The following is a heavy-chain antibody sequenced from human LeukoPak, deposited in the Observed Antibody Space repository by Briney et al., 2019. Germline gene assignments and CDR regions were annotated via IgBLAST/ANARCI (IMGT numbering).Heavy chain of an antibody. D-gene: IGHD6-19*01. CDR2: ISTDGSRI. Sequence: GGSLRLSCAASGFTFSNYAMYWVRQAPGKGLEYVSVISTDGSRIYYADSVKGRFTISRDNSKNTLYLQMGSLRAEDMAVYYRTRGGANSTSGWYDTFDYWGQGALVTVSS. CDR1: GFTFSNYA. CDR3: TRGGANSTSGWYDTFDY. V-gene: IGHV3-64*02. J-gene: IGHJ4*02.